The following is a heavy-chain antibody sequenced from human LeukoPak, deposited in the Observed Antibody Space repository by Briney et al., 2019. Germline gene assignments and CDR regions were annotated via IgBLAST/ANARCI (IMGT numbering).Heavy chain of an antibody. V-gene: IGHV4-59*01. CDR3: ALIDYYKYALVY. J-gene: IGHJ4*02. CDR1: GGSLSNYY. D-gene: IGHD3-10*01. Sequence: SETLSLTCSVSGGSLSNYYWSWIRQPPGKGLEWIGYIYYSGSTNYSPSLKSRVTISIDTSKNQFSLSLRSVTAADTAVFYCALIDYYKYALVYWGQGTLVTVSS. CDR2: IYYSGST.